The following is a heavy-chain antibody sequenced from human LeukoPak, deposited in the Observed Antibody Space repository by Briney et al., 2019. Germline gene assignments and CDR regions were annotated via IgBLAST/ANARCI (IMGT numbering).Heavy chain of an antibody. Sequence: PSQTLSLTCTVSGGSIRTGSYYWSWIRQPAGKELQWIGRIFTSGSTNYNPSLKSRVTISVDTSKNQFSLKLSSVTAADTAVYYCARDSSSARVKYFQHWGQGILVTVSS. V-gene: IGHV4-61*02. J-gene: IGHJ1*01. CDR2: IFTSGST. D-gene: IGHD6-6*01. CDR1: GGSIRTGSYY. CDR3: ARDSSSARVKYFQH.